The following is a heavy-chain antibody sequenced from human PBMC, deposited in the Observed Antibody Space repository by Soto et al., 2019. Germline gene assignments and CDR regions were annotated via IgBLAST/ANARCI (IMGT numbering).Heavy chain of an antibody. CDR2: IIPIFGTA. J-gene: IGHJ6*02. Sequence: QVQLVQSGAEVKKPGSSVKVSCKASGGTFSSYAISWVRQAPGQGLEWMGGIIPIFGTANYAQKFQGRVTIPAGESTSPAYMELSSLRSEDTAVYYCGRGGGTTPQMNYYYYGMDVWGQGTTVTVSS. CDR3: GRGGGTTPQMNYYYYGMDV. V-gene: IGHV1-69*01. D-gene: IGHD1-1*01. CDR1: GGTFSSYA.